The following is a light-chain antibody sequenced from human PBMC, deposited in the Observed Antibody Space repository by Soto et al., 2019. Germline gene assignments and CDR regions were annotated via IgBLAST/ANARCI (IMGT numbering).Light chain of an antibody. J-gene: IGKJ2*01. CDR3: QQYESTPPT. V-gene: IGKV4-1*01. CDR2: WAS. CDR1: QSVLYSSNNKNY. Sequence: DIVMTQSPDSLAVSLGERATINCKSSQSVLYSSNNKNYLAWYQQRPGQPPKLLIYWASTRESGVPDRFSGSGSRTDYTLTIPSRQAEDVAVYYCQQYESTPPTFGQGTKLEIK.